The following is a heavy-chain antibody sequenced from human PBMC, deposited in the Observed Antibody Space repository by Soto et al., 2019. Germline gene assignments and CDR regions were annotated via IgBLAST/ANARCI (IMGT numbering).Heavy chain of an antibody. CDR1: GYSFTSYW. CDR3: ASTRWRPFDY. J-gene: IGHJ4*01. Sequence: GASVKISSKGSGYSFTSYWISWVRQMPGKGLEWMGRIDPSDSYTNYGPAVLANVTISADKSIRIAYLQWSSPKASDPAMHHCASTRWRPFDYSGQGALVSVSS. D-gene: IGHD2-15*01. CDR2: IDPSDSYT. V-gene: IGHV5-10-1*01.